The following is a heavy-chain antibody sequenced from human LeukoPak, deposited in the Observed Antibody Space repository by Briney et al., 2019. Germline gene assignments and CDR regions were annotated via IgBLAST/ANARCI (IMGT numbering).Heavy chain of an antibody. D-gene: IGHD3-10*01. J-gene: IGHJ4*02. V-gene: IGHV1-8*03. Sequence: ASVKVSCKASGGTFSSYAISWVRQATGQGLEWMGWMNPNSGNTGYAQKFQGRVTITRNTSISTAYMELSSLRPEDTAVYYCARGKVITMVRGVPKVYFDYWGQGTLVTVSS. CDR3: ARGKVITMVRGVPKVYFDY. CDR2: MNPNSGNT. CDR1: GGTFSSYA.